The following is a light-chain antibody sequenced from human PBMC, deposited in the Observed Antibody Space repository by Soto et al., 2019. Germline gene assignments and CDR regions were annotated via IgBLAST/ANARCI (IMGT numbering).Light chain of an antibody. J-gene: IGKJ3*01. CDR3: QQYNMWTGT. CDR2: DAS. CDR1: QSVSSN. Sequence: EIVLTPSPGTLSLSPGERATLSCRASQSVSSNLAWYQQRPGQAPRLLIYDASTRATGIPARFSGSGSGTEFTLTISSLQSEDFAVYYCQQYNMWTGTFGPGTKVDIK. V-gene: IGKV3-15*01.